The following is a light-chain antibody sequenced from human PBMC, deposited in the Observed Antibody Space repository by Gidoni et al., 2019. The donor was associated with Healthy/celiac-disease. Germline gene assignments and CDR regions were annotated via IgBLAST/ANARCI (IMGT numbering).Light chain of an antibody. CDR2: SAS. CDR1: ESVSSY. CDR3: HQRSTFIT. V-gene: IGKV3-11*01. J-gene: IGKJ4*01. Sequence: EIVLTQSPATLSLSPGERDTRSSRASESVSSYLAWYQQKPGQAPRLLISSASNRATGIPARFSGSGSVTALTLTISRLEPDAFAFYYCHQRSTFITFGGGTKVEIK.